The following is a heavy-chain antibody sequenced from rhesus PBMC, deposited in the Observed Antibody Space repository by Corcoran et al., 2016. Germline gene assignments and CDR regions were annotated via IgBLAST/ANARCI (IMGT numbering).Heavy chain of an antibody. Sequence: QVQLVQSGAEVKKPGASVKVSCKASGFTFGSYAISWVRQAPGQGLEWMGVIIPLVGLTNYAEKFQGRVTITADTSTSTAFMELSSLRSEDTAVYYCARVGYSGSWNAFSFDYWGQGVLVTVSS. V-gene: IGHV1-198*02. J-gene: IGHJ4*01. CDR2: IIPLVGLT. CDR3: ARVGYSGSWNAFSFDY. CDR1: GFTFGSYA. D-gene: IGHD6-25*01.